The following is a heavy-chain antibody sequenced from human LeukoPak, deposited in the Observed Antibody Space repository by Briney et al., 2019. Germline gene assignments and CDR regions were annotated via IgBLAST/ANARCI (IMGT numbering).Heavy chain of an antibody. CDR1: GYIFVNYG. D-gene: IGHD3-3*01. V-gene: IGHV1-18*01. CDR3: ARDKTPGVVIMRSNWFDP. CDR2: IGADNGNT. Sequence: ASVKVSCKASGYIFVNYGISWVRQAPGQGPEWMGWIGADNGNTLYAQKFQGRVIMTTDTPTRTAYMEVRSLRSDDTAVYHCARDKTPGVVIMRSNWFDPWGQGTLVTVSS. J-gene: IGHJ5*02.